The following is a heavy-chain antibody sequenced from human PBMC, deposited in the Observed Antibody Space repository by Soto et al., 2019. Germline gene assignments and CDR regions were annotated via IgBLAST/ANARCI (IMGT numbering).Heavy chain of an antibody. D-gene: IGHD2-15*01. Sequence: SVKVSCKASGGTFSSYTISWVRQAPGQGLEWMGRIIPILGIANYAQKFQGRVTITADKSTSTAYMELSSLRSEDTAVYYCARGPEEKYCSGGSCYSVDYYYYMDVWGKGTTVTVSS. J-gene: IGHJ6*03. V-gene: IGHV1-69*02. CDR3: ARGPEEKYCSGGSCYSVDYYYYMDV. CDR2: IIPILGIA. CDR1: GGTFSSYT.